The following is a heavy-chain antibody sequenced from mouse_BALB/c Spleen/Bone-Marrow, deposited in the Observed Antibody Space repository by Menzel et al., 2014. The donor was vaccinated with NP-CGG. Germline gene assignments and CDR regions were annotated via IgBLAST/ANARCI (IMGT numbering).Heavy chain of an antibody. CDR2: INPYNDGT. CDR3: ARRWLPYAMDY. CDR1: GYSFXSYI. V-gene: IGHV1-14*01. D-gene: IGHD2-3*01. Sequence: EVKLQESGPELVKPGASVKMSCKASGYSFXSYIMHWVKQKPGQGLEWIGYINPYNDGTEYNEKFKGKATLTSDKSSSTAYMELSSLTSEDSAVYYCARRWLPYAMDYWGQGTSVTVSS. J-gene: IGHJ4*01.